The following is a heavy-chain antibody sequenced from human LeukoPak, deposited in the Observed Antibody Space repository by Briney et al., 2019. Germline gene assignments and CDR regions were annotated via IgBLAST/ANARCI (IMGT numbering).Heavy chain of an antibody. J-gene: IGHJ3*02. D-gene: IGHD2-2*01. CDR1: GFTFSSYE. CDR2: ISSSGSTI. CDR3: ARVTLGYCSSTSCYTGAFDI. V-gene: IGHV3-48*03. Sequence: GGSLRLSCAASGFTFSSYEMNWVRRAPGKGLGWVSYISSSGSTIYYADSVKGRFTISRDNAKNSLYLQMNSLRAEDTAVYYCARVTLGYCSSTSCYTGAFDIWGQGTMVTVSS.